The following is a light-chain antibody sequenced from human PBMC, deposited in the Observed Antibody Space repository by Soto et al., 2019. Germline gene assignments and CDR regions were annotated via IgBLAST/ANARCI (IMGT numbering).Light chain of an antibody. CDR1: QSVSSSY. CDR2: GAS. CDR3: QHYGNSPPFT. V-gene: IGKV3-20*01. J-gene: IGKJ2*01. Sequence: EIVLTQSPGTLSLSPGERATLSCRVSQSVSSSYLAWYQQKPGQAPRLLIYGASSRATGIPDRFSGSGSGTDFTLTISRLEPEDFAVYFCQHYGNSPPFTFGQGTKVEIK.